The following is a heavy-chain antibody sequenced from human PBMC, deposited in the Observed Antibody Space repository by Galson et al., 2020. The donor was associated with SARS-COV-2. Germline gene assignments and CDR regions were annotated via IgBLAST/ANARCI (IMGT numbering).Heavy chain of an antibody. CDR1: GFTFSSYG. CDR3: AKGGWYYDSSGYSEFDY. Sequence: GGSLRLSCAASGFTFSSYGMHWVRQAPGKGLEWVAVTSYDGSNKYYADSVKGRFTISRDNSKNTLYLQMNSLRAEDTAVYYCAKGGWYYDSSGYSEFDYWGQGTLVTVSS. V-gene: IGHV3-30*18. J-gene: IGHJ4*02. D-gene: IGHD3-22*01. CDR2: TSYDGSNK.